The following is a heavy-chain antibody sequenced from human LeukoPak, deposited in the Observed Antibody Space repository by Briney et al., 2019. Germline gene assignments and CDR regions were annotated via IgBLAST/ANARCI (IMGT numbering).Heavy chain of an antibody. CDR3: AKDLRSKVAALDY. CDR2: ISYDGSNK. CDR1: GFTFSSYG. D-gene: IGHD6-19*01. Sequence: GRSLRLSCAASGFTFSSYGMHWVRQAPGKGLEWVAVISYDGSNKYYADSVKGRFTISRDNSKNTLYLQMNSLRAEDTAVYYCAKDLRSKVAALDYWGQGTLVTVSS. V-gene: IGHV3-30*18. J-gene: IGHJ4*02.